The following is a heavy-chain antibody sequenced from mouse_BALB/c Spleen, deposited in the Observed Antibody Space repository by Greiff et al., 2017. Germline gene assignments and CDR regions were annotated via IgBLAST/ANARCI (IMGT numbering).Heavy chain of an antibody. CDR3: ARGLLRLRDYAMDY. V-gene: IGHV3-2*02. J-gene: IGHJ4*01. Sequence: DVKLVESGPGLVKPSQSLSLTCTVTGYSITSDYAWNWIRQFPGNKLEWMGYISYSGSTSYNPSLKSRISITRDTSKNQFFLQLNSVTTEDTATYYCARGLLRLRDYAMDYWGQGTSVTVSS. CDR1: GYSITSDYA. CDR2: ISYSGST. D-gene: IGHD1-2*01.